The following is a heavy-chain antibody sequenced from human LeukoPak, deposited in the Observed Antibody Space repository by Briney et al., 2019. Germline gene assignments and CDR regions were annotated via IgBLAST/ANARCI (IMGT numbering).Heavy chain of an antibody. CDR1: GFSVNNKY. CDR3: AKGPRPGSSGYPNLDH. D-gene: IGHD3-22*01. CDR2: IYGDTST. Sequence: GSLRLSCAASGFSVNNKYMNWVRQAPGKGLEWVSLIYGDTSTNYADSVKGRFTISRDTSKNTLYLQMNSLRVEDTTVYYCAKGPRPGSSGYPNLDHWGQGTLVTVSS. V-gene: IGHV3-53*01. J-gene: IGHJ4*02.